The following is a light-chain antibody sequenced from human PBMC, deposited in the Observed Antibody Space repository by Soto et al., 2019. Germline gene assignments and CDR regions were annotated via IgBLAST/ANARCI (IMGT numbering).Light chain of an antibody. Sequence: QTVVTQEPSLTVSPGGTVTLTCGTSTGPGTSDHDPYWFQQRPGQAPRTLIYDATSKHSWTPARFSGSLLGGKAALTISGAQPEDEADYYCLLSYSGGRPVVSGGGTKVTVL. J-gene: IGLJ2*01. CDR1: TGPGTSDHD. CDR3: LLSYSGGRPVV. CDR2: DAT. V-gene: IGLV7-46*01.